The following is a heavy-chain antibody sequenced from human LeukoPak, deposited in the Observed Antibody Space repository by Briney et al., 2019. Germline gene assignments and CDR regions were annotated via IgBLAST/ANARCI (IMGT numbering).Heavy chain of an antibody. CDR2: ISYDGSNK. D-gene: IGHD1-26*01. V-gene: IGHV3-30-3*01. CDR1: GFTFSSYA. CDR3: AKDGEQETYYFDY. J-gene: IGHJ4*02. Sequence: PGGSLRLSCAASGFTFSSYAMHWVRQAPAKGLEWVAVISYDGSNKYSADSVKGRFTISRDNSKNTLYLQMNSLRAEDTAVYYCAKDGEQETYYFDYWGQGTLVTVSS.